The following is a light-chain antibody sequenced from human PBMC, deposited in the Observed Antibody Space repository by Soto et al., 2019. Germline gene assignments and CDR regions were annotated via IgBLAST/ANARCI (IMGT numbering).Light chain of an antibody. CDR3: QQRSNWRVT. Sequence: EIVWTQSPATLSLSPGERATLSCRASQSVSSYLACYQQKPGQDPRLLIYDASNRATGIPARLSGSGSGTDFTLPISSLEPEDFAVYYCQQRSNWRVTFGGGTKVEIK. CDR2: DAS. CDR1: QSVSSY. V-gene: IGKV3-11*01. J-gene: IGKJ4*02.